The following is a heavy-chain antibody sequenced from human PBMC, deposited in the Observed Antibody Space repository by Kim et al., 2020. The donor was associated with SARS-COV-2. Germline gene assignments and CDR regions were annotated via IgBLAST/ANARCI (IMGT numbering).Heavy chain of an antibody. CDR3: ARDPSAVGAPTP. D-gene: IGHD1-26*01. J-gene: IGHJ5*02. V-gene: IGHV3-53*01. Sequence: YADSAKGSFTISRDSTKNTVDLQMNSLRVEDTAVYYCARDPSAVGAPTPWGQGTLVTVSS.